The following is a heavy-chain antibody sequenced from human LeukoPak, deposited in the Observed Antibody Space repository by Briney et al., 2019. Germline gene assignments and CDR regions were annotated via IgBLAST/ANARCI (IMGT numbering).Heavy chain of an antibody. Sequence: SETLSLTCAVYGGSFSGYYWSWIRQPPGKGLEWIGEINHSGSTNYNPSLKSRVTISVDTSKNQFSLKLSSVTAADTAVYYCARGYRGTVADLDYWGQGTLVTVSS. J-gene: IGHJ4*02. D-gene: IGHD6-19*01. CDR3: ARGYRGTVADLDY. CDR2: INHSGST. V-gene: IGHV4-34*01. CDR1: GGSFSGYY.